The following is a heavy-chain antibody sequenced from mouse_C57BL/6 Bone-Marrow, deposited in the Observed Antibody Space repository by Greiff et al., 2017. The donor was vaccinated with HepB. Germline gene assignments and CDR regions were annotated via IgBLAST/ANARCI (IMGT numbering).Heavy chain of an antibody. D-gene: IGHD1-1*01. CDR2: IDPENGDT. CDR1: GFNIKDDY. Sequence: EVQLVESGAELVRPGASVKLSCTASGFNIKDDYMHWVKQRPEQGLEWIGWIDPENGDTEYASKFQGKATITADTSSNTAYLQLSSLTSEDTAVYYCTTWGTTVVASFDYWGQGTTLTVSS. CDR3: TTWGTTVVASFDY. J-gene: IGHJ2*01. V-gene: IGHV14-4*01.